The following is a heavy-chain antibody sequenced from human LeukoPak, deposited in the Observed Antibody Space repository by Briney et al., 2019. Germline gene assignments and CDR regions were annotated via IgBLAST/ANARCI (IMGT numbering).Heavy chain of an antibody. CDR2: IYYSGST. CDR1: GGSISGHY. V-gene: IGHV4-59*11. J-gene: IGHJ3*01. D-gene: IGHD2-2*01. Sequence: SETLSLTCTVPGGSISGHYWSWIRQTPGRELEWIGYIYYSGSTNYNPSLKSRVTISVDTSKNQFSLKLSSVTAADTAVYYCARDSSFIDAFDLWGQGTMVTVSS. CDR3: ARDSSFIDAFDL.